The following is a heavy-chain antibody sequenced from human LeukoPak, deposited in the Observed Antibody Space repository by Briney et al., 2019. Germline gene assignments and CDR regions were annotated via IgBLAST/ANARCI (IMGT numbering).Heavy chain of an antibody. V-gene: IGHV3-7*01. CDR3: ARLITSEAGRGMDV. CDR2: TKHDGSEK. Sequence: GGSLRLSCAASGFTFSSYWMSWVRQAPGKGLEWVAHTKHDGSEKYYVDSVKGRFTISRDNAQNSLYLQMSSLRVEDTALYYCARLITSEAGRGMDVWAKGPRSPSP. D-gene: IGHD1-14*01. CDR1: GFTFSSYW. J-gene: IGHJ6*02.